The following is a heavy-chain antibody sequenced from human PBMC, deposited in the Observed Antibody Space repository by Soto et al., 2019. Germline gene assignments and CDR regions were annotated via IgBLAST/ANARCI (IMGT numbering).Heavy chain of an antibody. V-gene: IGHV3-48*02. J-gene: IGHJ6*02. CDR2: ISSSSSTI. CDR1: GFTFSSYS. CDR3: ARDREPDYGDPLGYYCGMDV. D-gene: IGHD4-17*01. Sequence: EVQLVESGGGSVQPGGSLRLSCAASGFTFSSYSINWVRQAPGKGLEWVSYISSSSSTIYYADSVKGRFTISRDNAKNSLYLQMNSLRDEDTAVYYCARDREPDYGDPLGYYCGMDVWGQGTAVTVSS.